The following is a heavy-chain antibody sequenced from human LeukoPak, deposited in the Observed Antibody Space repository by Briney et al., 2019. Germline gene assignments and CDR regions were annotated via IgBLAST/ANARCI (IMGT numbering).Heavy chain of an antibody. Sequence: PSETLSLTCTVSGGSISSSSYYWGWIRQPPGKGLEWIGSIFYSGSTYYNPSLKSRVTISVDTSKNQSSLKLSSVTAADTAVYYCARSGSSWYTFDYWGQGTLVTVSS. V-gene: IGHV4-39*01. J-gene: IGHJ4*02. CDR3: ARSGSSWYTFDY. D-gene: IGHD6-13*01. CDR1: GGSISSSSYY. CDR2: IFYSGST.